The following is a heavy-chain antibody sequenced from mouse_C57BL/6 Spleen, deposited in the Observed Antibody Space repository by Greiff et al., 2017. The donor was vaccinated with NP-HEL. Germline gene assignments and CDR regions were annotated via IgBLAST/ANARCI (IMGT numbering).Heavy chain of an antibody. J-gene: IGHJ4*01. CDR3: TRSQLGRGGYYYAMDY. CDR2: IDPETGGT. CDR1: GYTFTDYE. D-gene: IGHD4-1*02. Sequence: VQLQQSGAELVRPGASVTLSCKASGYTFTDYEMHWVKQTPVHGLEWIGAIDPETGGTAYNQKFKGKAILTADKSSSTAYMELRSLTSEDSAVYYCTRSQLGRGGYYYAMDYWGQGTSVTVSS. V-gene: IGHV1-15*01.